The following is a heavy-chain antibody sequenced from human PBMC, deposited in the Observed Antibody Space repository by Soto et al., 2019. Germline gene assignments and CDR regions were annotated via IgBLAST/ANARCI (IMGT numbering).Heavy chain of an antibody. D-gene: IGHD6-19*01. CDR3: ARAPLGGWLNWFDP. Sequence: SETLSLTCNVSGGSVSSSNYYWGWIRQPPGKGLEWIGSVYYSGSTYFSPSLKSRVAISVDSSRKHFSLKLRSEDTAVYYCARAPLGGWLNWFDPWGQGTLVTVSS. CDR1: GGSVSSSNYY. V-gene: IGHV4-39*02. J-gene: IGHJ5*02. CDR2: VYYSGST.